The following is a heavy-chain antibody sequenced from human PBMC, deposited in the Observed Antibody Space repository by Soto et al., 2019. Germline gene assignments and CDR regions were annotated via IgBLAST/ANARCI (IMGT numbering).Heavy chain of an antibody. V-gene: IGHV3-33*01. J-gene: IGHJ3*02. CDR1: GFTFRSSG. CDR3: TRDQSRSSNYNNDAFHI. D-gene: IGHD3-10*01. CDR2: IWYDGTTK. Sequence: QVQVVESGGGVVQPGRSLRLSCAGSGFTFRSSGMHWVRQAPGKGPEWVAVIWYDGTTKYYADSVKGRFTICRDNAKSTLYLEMKSLKVEDTAVYYCTRDQSRSSNYNNDAFHICGQGEMCTVSS.